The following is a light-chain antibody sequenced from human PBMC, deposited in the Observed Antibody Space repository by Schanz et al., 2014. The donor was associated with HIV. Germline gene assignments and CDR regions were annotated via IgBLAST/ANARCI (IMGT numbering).Light chain of an antibody. Sequence: QSALTQPASVSGSLGQSITISCTGTSGDVGRYDYLSWYQQHPGQAPKLLIYDVTYRPSGISNRFSGSKSGYTASLTISGLQAEDEADYYCCSYAGSYTLVFGGGTKLTVL. CDR1: SGDVGRYDY. CDR2: DVT. CDR3: CSYAGSYTLV. V-gene: IGLV2-14*03. J-gene: IGLJ2*01.